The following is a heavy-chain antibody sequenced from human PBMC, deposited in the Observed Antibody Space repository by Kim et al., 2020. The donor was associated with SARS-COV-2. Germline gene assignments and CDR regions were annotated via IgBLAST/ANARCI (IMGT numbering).Heavy chain of an antibody. Sequence: GGSLRLSCVASGFTFSSYAMHWVRQDPGKGLESVALTTFDERTKNYADSVKGRFTISRDNSKNTLFLQMNSLRVEDTALYYCARDDYGSIDYWGQGTLVTVAS. CDR1: GFTFSSYA. V-gene: IGHV3-30*04. D-gene: IGHD3-22*01. CDR2: TTFDERTK. J-gene: IGHJ4*02. CDR3: ARDDYGSIDY.